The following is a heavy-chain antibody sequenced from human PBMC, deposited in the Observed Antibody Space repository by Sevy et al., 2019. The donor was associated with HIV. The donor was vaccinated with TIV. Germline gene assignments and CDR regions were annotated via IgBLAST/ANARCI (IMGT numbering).Heavy chain of an antibody. D-gene: IGHD3-3*01. Sequence: GGSLRLSCTASGFTFSNAWMNWVRQAPGKGLEWVGHIKSQSDGGTIDYAAPVKGRLTISRDDSKNTLFLQMNSLRSEDTAVYYCATKGGFWSGYQYFDSWGQGTLVTVSS. CDR2: IKSQSDGGTI. CDR3: ATKGGFWSGYQYFDS. J-gene: IGHJ4*02. V-gene: IGHV3-15*07. CDR1: GFTFSNAW.